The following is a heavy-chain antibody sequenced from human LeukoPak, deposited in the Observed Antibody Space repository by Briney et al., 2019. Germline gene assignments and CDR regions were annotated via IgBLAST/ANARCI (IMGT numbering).Heavy chain of an antibody. D-gene: IGHD5-12*01. CDR3: AHTGGYDSFDY. J-gene: IGHJ4*02. Sequence: SGPTLVKPTQTLTLTCTFSGFSLSTTVVGVGWIRQPPGKALEWLALIYWDDDNRYSPSLKSRLTITKDTPKNQVVLTMTNMDPVDTATYYCAHTGGYDSFDYWGQGTLVTASS. CDR1: GFSLSTTVVG. CDR2: IYWDDDN. V-gene: IGHV2-5*02.